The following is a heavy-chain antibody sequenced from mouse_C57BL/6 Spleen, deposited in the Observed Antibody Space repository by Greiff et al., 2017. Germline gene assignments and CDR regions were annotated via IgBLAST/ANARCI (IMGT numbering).Heavy chain of an antibody. J-gene: IGHJ2*01. V-gene: IGHV1-9*01. Sequence: QVQLQQSGAELMKPGASVQLSCKATGYTFTGYWIEWVKQRPGHGLEWIGEILPGSGSTNYNEKFKGKATFTADTSSNTAYMQLSSLTTEDSAIYYSTRRGTTDYCDYWGQGTTLSVAS. D-gene: IGHD1-1*01. CDR3: TRRGTTDYCDY. CDR1: GYTFTGYW. CDR2: ILPGSGST.